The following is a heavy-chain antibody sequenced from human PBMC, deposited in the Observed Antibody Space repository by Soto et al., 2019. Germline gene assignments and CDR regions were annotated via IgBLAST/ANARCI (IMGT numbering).Heavy chain of an antibody. CDR3: ARASGDLGYCSGGSCYSWFDP. Sequence: SDTLSLTFAVSGGGISSSNWWSWVREPPGQGLVWIGEIYHSGSTNYNPSLKSRVTMSVDKSKNQFALNLSSVTAADTAVYYSARASGDLGYCSGGSCYSWFDPWGQGTLVTVSS. CDR1: GGGISSSNW. CDR2: IYHSGST. D-gene: IGHD2-15*01. J-gene: IGHJ5*02. V-gene: IGHV4-4*02.